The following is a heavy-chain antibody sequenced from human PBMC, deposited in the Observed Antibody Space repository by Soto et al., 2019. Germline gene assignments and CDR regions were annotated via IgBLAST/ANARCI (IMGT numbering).Heavy chain of an antibody. CDR2: IYPSGST. V-gene: IGHV4-4*07. CDR3: AREWSYRGNDF. D-gene: IGHD5-12*01. J-gene: IGHJ4*02. Sequence: PSETLSLTCTVSGGSISGHYWSWIRQSAGKGLEWIGRIYPSGSTDYNPSLNSRVTMSLDMSKNQFSLDLTSVTAADTAVYFCAREWSYRGNDFWGRGTLVNVSS. CDR1: GGSISGHY.